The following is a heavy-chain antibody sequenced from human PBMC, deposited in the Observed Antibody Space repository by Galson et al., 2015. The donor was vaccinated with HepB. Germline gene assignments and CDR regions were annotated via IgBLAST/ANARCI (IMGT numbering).Heavy chain of an antibody. CDR3: ARHIYRCSGGSCYNDAFDI. CDR2: IYYSGST. J-gene: IGHJ3*02. CDR1: GGSISSYY. D-gene: IGHD2-15*01. V-gene: IGHV4-59*08. Sequence: SETLSLTCTVSGGSISSYYWSWIRQPPGKGLEWIGYIYYSGSTNYNPSLKSRVTISVDTSKNQFSLKLSSVTAADTAVYYCARHIYRCSGGSCYNDAFDIWGQGTMVTVSS.